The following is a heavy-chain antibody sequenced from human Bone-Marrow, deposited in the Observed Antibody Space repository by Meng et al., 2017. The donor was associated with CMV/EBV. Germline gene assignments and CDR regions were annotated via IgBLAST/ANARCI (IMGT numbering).Heavy chain of an antibody. CDR1: GGSISSSSYY. Sequence: QLQLQEPGPGLVKPSQTLALTCTVSGGSISSSSYYWGWIRQPPGKGLEWIGTIYYSGSTYYNPSLKSRVTISVDTSKNQFSLKLSSVTAADTAVYYCARSWEGQQPIDYWGQGTLVTVSS. CDR2: IYYSGST. J-gene: IGHJ4*02. D-gene: IGHD6-13*01. V-gene: IGHV4-39*07. CDR3: ARSWEGQQPIDY.